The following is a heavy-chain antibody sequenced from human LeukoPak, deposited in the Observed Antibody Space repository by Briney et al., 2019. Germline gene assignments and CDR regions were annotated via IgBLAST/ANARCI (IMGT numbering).Heavy chain of an antibody. CDR1: GFTFSSYG. Sequence: GGSLRLSCAASGFTFSSYGMHWVRQAPGKGLEWLAVTWYDGSIEYYADSVKGRFTISRDNSKNTLYLQMNSLRAEDTAVYYCARQLPPAVKYYFDYWGQGTLVTVSS. CDR3: ARQLPPAVKYYFDY. CDR2: TWYDGSIE. V-gene: IGHV3-33*01. D-gene: IGHD1-7*01. J-gene: IGHJ4*02.